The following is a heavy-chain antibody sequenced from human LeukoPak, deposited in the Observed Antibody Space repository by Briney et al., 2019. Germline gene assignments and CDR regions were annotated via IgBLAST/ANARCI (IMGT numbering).Heavy chain of an antibody. J-gene: IGHJ4*02. V-gene: IGHV4-59*01. D-gene: IGHD1-26*01. CDR1: GGSMSTYF. Sequence: SETLSPTCTVSGGSMSTYFWSWIRQPPGKGLEWIGYIYDSGRTNYNPSLKSRVTISVDTSKNQFSLKLSSVTAADTAVYYCARDLVGTYWGQGTLVTVSS. CDR3: ARDLVGTY. CDR2: IYDSGRT.